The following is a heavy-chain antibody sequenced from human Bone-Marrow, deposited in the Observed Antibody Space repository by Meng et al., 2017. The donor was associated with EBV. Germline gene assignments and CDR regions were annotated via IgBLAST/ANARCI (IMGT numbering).Heavy chain of an antibody. V-gene: IGHV1-69*01. CDR1: GGTLNNFA. J-gene: IGHJ4*02. CDR2: IIHVLGAT. D-gene: IGHD2-21*01. Sequence: QVLLGEAGAEVKKPGSSVRVSSKAAGGTLNNFAINWVRQAPGEGLEWMGGIIHVLGATNYADNFQGRMKIIADESTNTAYMELSKLTPADTALYYCARDNGDTMTNPYFDYWGEGTLVTVSS. CDR3: ARDNGDTMTNPYFDY.